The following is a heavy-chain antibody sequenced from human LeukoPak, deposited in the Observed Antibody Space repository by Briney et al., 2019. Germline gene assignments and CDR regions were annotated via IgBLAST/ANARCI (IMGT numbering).Heavy chain of an antibody. CDR1: GFTFCSYE. CDR2: ISSSGSTI. Sequence: GGSLRLSCAASGFTFCSYEMNWVRLAPGKGLEWVSYISSSGSTIYYADSVKGRFTISRDNAKNSLYLQMNSLRAEDTAVYYCAELGITMIGGVWGKGTTVTISS. CDR3: AELGITMIGGV. V-gene: IGHV3-48*03. D-gene: IGHD3-10*02. J-gene: IGHJ6*04.